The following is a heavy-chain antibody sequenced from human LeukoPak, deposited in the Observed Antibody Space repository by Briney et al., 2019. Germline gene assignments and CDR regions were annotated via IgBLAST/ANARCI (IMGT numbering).Heavy chain of an antibody. V-gene: IGHV4-31*02. Sequence: SQTLSLTCTVSGGSISSGGYYWSWIRQHPGKGLEWTVYIYYSGSTYYNSSLKSRVTISVDTSKNQFSLKLSSVTAADTAVYYCAKFQRFFYYDSSMDVWGQGTTVTVSS. D-gene: IGHD3-22*01. CDR2: IYYSGST. CDR1: GGSISSGGYY. CDR3: AKFQRFFYYDSSMDV. J-gene: IGHJ6*02.